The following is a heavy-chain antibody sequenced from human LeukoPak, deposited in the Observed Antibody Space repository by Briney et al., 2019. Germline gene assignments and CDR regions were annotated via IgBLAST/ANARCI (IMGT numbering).Heavy chain of an antibody. CDR2: IIPIFGTA. Sequence: SVKVSCKASGGTFSSYAISWVRQAPGQGLEWMGGIIPIFGTANYAQKFQGRGTITPDESTSTAYMELSSLRSEDTAVYYCARVDSSGWYDAFDIWGQGTMVTVSS. J-gene: IGHJ3*02. CDR1: GGTFSSYA. V-gene: IGHV1-69*13. CDR3: ARVDSSGWYDAFDI. D-gene: IGHD6-19*01.